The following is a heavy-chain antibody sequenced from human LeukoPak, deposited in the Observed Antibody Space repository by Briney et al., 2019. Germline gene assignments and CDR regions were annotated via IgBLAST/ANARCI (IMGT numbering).Heavy chain of an antibody. CDR1: GYTFSVYG. CDR2: IIPIFGTA. V-gene: IGHV1-69*06. D-gene: IGHD3-9*01. Sequence: SVKVSCKASGYTFSVYGITWVRQAPGQGPEWMGGIIPIFGTANYAQKFQGRVTITADKSTSTAYMELSSLRSEDTAVYYCARRGRGYFDYMDVWGKGTTVTVSS. J-gene: IGHJ6*03. CDR3: ARRGRGYFDYMDV.